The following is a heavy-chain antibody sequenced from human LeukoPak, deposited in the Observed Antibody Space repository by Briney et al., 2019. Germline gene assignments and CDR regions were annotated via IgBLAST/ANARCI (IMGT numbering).Heavy chain of an antibody. D-gene: IGHD2-21*02. CDR2: IYYSGST. V-gene: IGHV4-30-4*01. CDR1: GGSISSGDYY. Sequence: PSETLSLTCTVSGGSISSGDYYWSWIRQPPGKGLEWIGYIYYSGSTYYDPSLKSRVTISVDTSKNQFSLKLSSVTAADTAVYYCARSRGDWGHYGMDVWGQGTTVTVSS. J-gene: IGHJ6*02. CDR3: ARSRGDWGHYGMDV.